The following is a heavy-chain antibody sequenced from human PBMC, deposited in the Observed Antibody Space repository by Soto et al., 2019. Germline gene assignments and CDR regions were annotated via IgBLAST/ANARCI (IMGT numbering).Heavy chain of an antibody. CDR2: ISWNSGSI. D-gene: IGHD3-22*01. CDR1: GFTFDDYA. CDR3: TKDMKFYYDSSNAFDI. V-gene: IGHV3-9*01. J-gene: IGHJ3*02. Sequence: EVQLVESGGGLVQPGRSLRLSCAASGFTFDDYAMHWVRQAPGKGLEWVSGISWNSGSIGYADSVKGRFTISRDNAKNSLYLQMNSLRAEDTALYYCTKDMKFYYDSSNAFDIWGQGTMVTVSS.